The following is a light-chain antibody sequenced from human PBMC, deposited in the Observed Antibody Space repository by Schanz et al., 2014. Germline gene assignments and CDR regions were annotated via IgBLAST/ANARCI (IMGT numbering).Light chain of an antibody. Sequence: DIQMTQSPSTLSASVGDRIIITCRASQSIGRRLAWYQQKPGRAPKLLIYDAFSLQSGVPWRFSGGGSGTEFTLTISSLQPEDSATYFCQQTDSLPLSFGGGTKVEI. CDR2: DAF. J-gene: IGKJ4*01. V-gene: IGKV1-5*01. CDR1: QSIGRR. CDR3: QQTDSLPLS.